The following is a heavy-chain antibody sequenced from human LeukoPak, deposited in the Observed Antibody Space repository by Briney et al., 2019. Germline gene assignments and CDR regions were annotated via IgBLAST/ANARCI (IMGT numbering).Heavy chain of an antibody. D-gene: IGHD4-23*01. CDR2: IIPILGIA. V-gene: IGHV1-69*04. CDR1: A. Sequence: AISWVRQAPGQGLEWMGRIIPILGIANYAQKFQGRVTITADKSTSTAYMELSSLRSEDTAVYYCARQTTVVTPADYWGQGTLVTVSS. J-gene: IGHJ4*02. CDR3: ARQTTVVTPADY.